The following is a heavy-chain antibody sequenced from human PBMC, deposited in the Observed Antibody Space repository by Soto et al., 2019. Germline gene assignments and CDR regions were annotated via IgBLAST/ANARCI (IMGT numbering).Heavy chain of an antibody. CDR3: AKKSGVGATWYFDY. D-gene: IGHD1-26*01. V-gene: IGHV3-23*01. CDR1: GFTFSNYY. Sequence: ESLKISCAAAGFTFSNYYLIWVRQAPGKGLEWVSALPEIGTNTYYADSVKGRFTISRDNSKNTLFLQINNLRAGDTAVYYCAKKSGVGATWYFDYWGQGTLVTVSS. CDR2: LPEIGTNT. J-gene: IGHJ4*02.